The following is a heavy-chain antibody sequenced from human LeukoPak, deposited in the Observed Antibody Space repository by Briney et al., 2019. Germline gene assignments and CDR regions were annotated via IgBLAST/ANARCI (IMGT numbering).Heavy chain of an antibody. D-gene: IGHD3-10*01. CDR3: AGKAGYYYGSGDY. CDR2: IYSGGST. CDR1: RFTVDSNY. Sequence: GGSLRLSCAASRFTVDSNYMSCVRQAPGKGLEWVSVIYSGGSTYYADSVKGRFTISRDNSKNTLYLQMNSLRAEDTAVYYCAGKAGYYYGSGDYWGQGTLVTVSS. J-gene: IGHJ4*02. V-gene: IGHV3-66*01.